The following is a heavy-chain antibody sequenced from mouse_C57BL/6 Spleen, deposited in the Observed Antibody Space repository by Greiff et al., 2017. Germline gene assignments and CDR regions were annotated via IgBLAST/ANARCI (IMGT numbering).Heavy chain of an antibody. V-gene: IGHV1-74*01. Sequence: VQLQQPGAELVKPGASVKVSCKASGYTFTSYWMHWVKQRPGQGLEWIGRIHPSDSDNNYNQKFKGKATLTVDKSSSTAYMQLSSLTSEDSAVYYCAIPYYYGSILYFDYWGQGTTLTVSS. J-gene: IGHJ2*01. D-gene: IGHD1-1*01. CDR3: AIPYYYGSILYFDY. CDR2: IHPSDSDN. CDR1: GYTFTSYW.